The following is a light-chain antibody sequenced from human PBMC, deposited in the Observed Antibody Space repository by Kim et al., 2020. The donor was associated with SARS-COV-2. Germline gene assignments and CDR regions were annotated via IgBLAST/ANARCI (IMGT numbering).Light chain of an antibody. V-gene: IGKV3-11*01. J-gene: IGKJ5*01. CDR3: QQRSNWPPIT. CDR2: DAS. CDR1: QSVSSY. Sequence: EIVLTQSPATLSLSPGERVTLSCRASQSVSSYLAWYQQKPGQAPRLLIYDASNRATGIPARFSGSGSGTDFTLTISSLEPEDFAVYYCQQRSNWPPITVGQGTRLEIK.